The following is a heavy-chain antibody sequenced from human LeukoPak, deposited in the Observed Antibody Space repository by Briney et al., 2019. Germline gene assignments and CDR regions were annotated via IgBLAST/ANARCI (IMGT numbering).Heavy chain of an antibody. Sequence: GRSLRLSCAASGFTFSSYGMHWVRQAPGKGLEWVAVISYDGTNKYYADSVKGRFTISSDNSKNTLYLQMNSLRAEDTAVYHCAKAGPTADPGFDYWDQGTLVTVSS. V-gene: IGHV3-30*18. CDR1: GFTFSSYG. D-gene: IGHD4-17*01. CDR3: AKAGPTADPGFDY. CDR2: ISYDGTNK. J-gene: IGHJ4*02.